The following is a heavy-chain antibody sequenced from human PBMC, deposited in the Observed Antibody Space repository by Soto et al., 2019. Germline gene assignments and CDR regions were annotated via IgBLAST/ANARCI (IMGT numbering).Heavy chain of an antibody. D-gene: IGHD6-19*01. CDR2: ISAYNGNT. Sequence: ASVKVSCKASGYTFTSYGISWVRQAPGQGLEWMGWISAYNGNTNYAQKLQGRVTMTTDTSTSTAYMELRSLRSDDTAVYYCARDRIAVAGTFFDYYMDVWGKGTTVTVSS. CDR3: ARDRIAVAGTFFDYYMDV. J-gene: IGHJ6*03. V-gene: IGHV1-18*01. CDR1: GYTFTSYG.